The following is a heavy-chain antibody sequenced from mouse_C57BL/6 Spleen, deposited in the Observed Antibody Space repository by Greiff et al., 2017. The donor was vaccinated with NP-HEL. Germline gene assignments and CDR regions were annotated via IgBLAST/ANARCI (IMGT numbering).Heavy chain of an antibody. D-gene: IGHD1-1*01. J-gene: IGHJ4*01. Sequence: VQLQQSGPELVKPGASVKISCKASGYSFTDYNMNWVKQSNGKSLEWIGVINPNYGTTSYNQKFKGKDTLTVDQSSSTAYMQLNSLTSEDSAVYYCARSTTVVATDYAMDYWGQGTSVTVSS. CDR3: ARSTTVVATDYAMDY. CDR2: INPNYGTT. V-gene: IGHV1-39*01. CDR1: GYSFTDYN.